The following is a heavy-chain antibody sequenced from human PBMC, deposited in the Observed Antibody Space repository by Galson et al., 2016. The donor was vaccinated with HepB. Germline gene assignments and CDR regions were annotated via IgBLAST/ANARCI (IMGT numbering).Heavy chain of an antibody. V-gene: IGHV1-69*13. CDR3: ARAGEIVVVPAYYYMDV. CDR1: GGSFSNYA. D-gene: IGHD2-2*01. J-gene: IGHJ6*03. Sequence: SVKVSCKASGGSFSNYAISWVRQAPGQGLEWMGGIIPIFGTVNYAQNFQGRLTITADESTSTVYMELSSLRLEDTAVYYCARAGEIVVVPAYYYMDVWGKGTTVTVS. CDR2: IIPIFGTV.